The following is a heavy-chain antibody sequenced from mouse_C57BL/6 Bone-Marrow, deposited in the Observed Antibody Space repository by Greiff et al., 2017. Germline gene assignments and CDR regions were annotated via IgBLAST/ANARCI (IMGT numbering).Heavy chain of an antibody. V-gene: IGHV1-59*01. D-gene: IGHD1-1*01. CDR3: ARLRYYGSSIDY. CDR2: IDPSDSYT. Sequence: VQLQQPGAELVRPGTSVKLSCKASGYTFTSYWMHWVKQRPGQGLEWIGVIDPSDSYTNYNQKFKGKATLTVDTSSSTAYMQLSSLTSEDSAVYYCARLRYYGSSIDYWGQGTTLTVSS. J-gene: IGHJ2*01. CDR1: GYTFTSYW.